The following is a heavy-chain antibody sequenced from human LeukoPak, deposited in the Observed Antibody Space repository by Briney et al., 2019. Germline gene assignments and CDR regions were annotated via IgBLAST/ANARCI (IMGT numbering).Heavy chain of an antibody. D-gene: IGHD3-10*01. CDR3: AKKDGGRGEGTFDY. CDR2: ISSRSSTI. V-gene: IGHV3-48*01. J-gene: IGHJ4*02. Sequence: SGGSLRLSCAASGFTFRSYSMNWVRQAPGKGLEWVSYISSRSSTIYYADSVKGRFTISRDNSKNTLYLQMNSLRAQDTAMYYCAKKDGGRGEGTFDYWGQGTLVTVSS. CDR1: GFTFRSYS.